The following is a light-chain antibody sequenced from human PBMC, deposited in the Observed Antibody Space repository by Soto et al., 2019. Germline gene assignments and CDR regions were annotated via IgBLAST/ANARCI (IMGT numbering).Light chain of an antibody. CDR2: DAS. Sequence: DIQMTQSPSTLSASVGDRVTITCRASQNIRTWLAWYQQKPGKAPKLLIYDASSLKSGVPSRFSGGGSGTEFTLTISSLQPDDFTTYYGQQYNTTPWTFGQGTKVDIK. J-gene: IGKJ1*01. CDR3: QQYNTTPWT. CDR1: QNIRTW. V-gene: IGKV1-5*01.